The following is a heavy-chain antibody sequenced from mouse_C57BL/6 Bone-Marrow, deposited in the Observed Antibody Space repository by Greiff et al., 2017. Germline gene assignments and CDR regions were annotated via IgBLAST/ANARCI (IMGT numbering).Heavy chain of an antibody. J-gene: IGHJ4*01. D-gene: IGHD2-3*01. V-gene: IGHV1-81*01. CDR1: GYTFTSYG. CDR3: ARWGYCYYYAMDY. CDR2: IYPRSGNT. Sequence: VKLVESGAELARPGASVKLSCKASGYTFTSYGISWVKQRTGQGLEWIGEIYPRSGNTYYNEKFKGKATLTADKSSSTAYMELRSLTSEDSAVYFCARWGYCYYYAMDYWGQGTSVTVSS.